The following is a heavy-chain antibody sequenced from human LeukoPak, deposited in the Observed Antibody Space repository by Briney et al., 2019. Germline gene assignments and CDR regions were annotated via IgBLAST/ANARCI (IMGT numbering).Heavy chain of an antibody. V-gene: IGHV4-59*11. CDR3: ARYRVKAVAGNWFDP. CDR1: GGSISSHY. Sequence: PSGTLSLTCTVSGGSISSHYWSWIRQPPGKGLEWIGYIYYSGSTNYNPSLKSRVTISVDTSKNQFSLKLSSVTAADTAVYYCARYRVKAVAGNWFDPWGQGTLVTVSS. CDR2: IYYSGST. D-gene: IGHD6-19*01. J-gene: IGHJ5*02.